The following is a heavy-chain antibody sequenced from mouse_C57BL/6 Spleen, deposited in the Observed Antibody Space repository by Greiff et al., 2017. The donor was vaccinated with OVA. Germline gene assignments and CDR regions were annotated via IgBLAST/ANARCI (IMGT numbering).Heavy chain of an antibody. CDR1: GFTFSDYG. D-gene: IGHD1-1*01. CDR2: ISRGSSTI. Sequence: EVKLMESGGGLVKPGGSLKLSCAASGFTFSDYGMHWVRQAPEQGLEWVAYISRGSSTIYYAHTVKGRFTISRDNAKNTLFLQMTSLRSEDTAMYYCARDDYGSSYGYWGQGTTLTVSS. V-gene: IGHV5-17*01. CDR3: ARDDYGSSYGY. J-gene: IGHJ2*01.